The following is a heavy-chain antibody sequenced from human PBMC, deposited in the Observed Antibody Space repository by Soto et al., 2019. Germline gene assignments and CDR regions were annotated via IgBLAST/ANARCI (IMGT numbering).Heavy chain of an antibody. CDR1: GGSISSGGYS. D-gene: IGHD2-15*01. CDR3: ASRGCYRTFDY. V-gene: IGHV4-30-2*01. J-gene: IGHJ4*02. CDR2: IYHSGST. Sequence: QLQLQASGSGLVKPSQTLSLTCAVSGGSISSGGYSWSWIRQPPGKGLEWIGYIYHSGSTYYNPSRRSRVTISIDRSKNQFSLSLSSVTAADTDVYDCASRGCYRTFDYWGQGTLVTVAS.